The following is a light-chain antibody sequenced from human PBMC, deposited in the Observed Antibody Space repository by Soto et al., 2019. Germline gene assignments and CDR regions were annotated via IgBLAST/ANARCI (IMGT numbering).Light chain of an antibody. CDR2: GNS. Sequence: QSVLTQPPSVSGAPGQRVTISCTWSSYNIGAGYDVHWYQQLPGTAPKLLIYGNSNRPSGVPDRFSGSKSGTSASLAITGLQAEDEADYYCQSYDSSLSAVVFGGGTKLTVL. V-gene: IGLV1-40*01. J-gene: IGLJ2*01. CDR1: SYNIGAGYD. CDR3: QSYDSSLSAVV.